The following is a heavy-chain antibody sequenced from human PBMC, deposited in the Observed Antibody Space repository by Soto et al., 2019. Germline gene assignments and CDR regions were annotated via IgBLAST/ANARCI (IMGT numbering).Heavy chain of an antibody. CDR1: GFTFSNYA. V-gene: IGHV3-30*04. CDR2: ISYDGSEK. J-gene: IGHJ4*02. Sequence: LVESGGGVVQPGRSLKLSCKVSGFTFSNYALHWVRQAPGKGLEWVSLISYDGSEKYYGDSVKGRFTISRDDSMSTLHLHMNSLRGDDTAIYYCARGTDTIGLPTYLDYWGQGTLVTVSS. CDR3: ARGTDTIGLPTYLDY. D-gene: IGHD3-10*01.